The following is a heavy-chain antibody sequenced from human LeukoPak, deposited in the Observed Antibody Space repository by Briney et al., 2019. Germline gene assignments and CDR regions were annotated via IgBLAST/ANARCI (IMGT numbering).Heavy chain of an antibody. V-gene: IGHV3-23*01. Sequence: GGSLRLSCAASGFTFSRYAMSWVRQAPGKGLEWVSAISGSGGSTYYADSVKGRFTISRDNSKNTLYLQMNSLRAEDTAVYYCAKSITMVRGVIPFDYWGQGTLVTVSS. CDR3: AKSITMVRGVIPFDY. CDR2: ISGSGGST. J-gene: IGHJ4*02. D-gene: IGHD3-10*01. CDR1: GFTFSRYA.